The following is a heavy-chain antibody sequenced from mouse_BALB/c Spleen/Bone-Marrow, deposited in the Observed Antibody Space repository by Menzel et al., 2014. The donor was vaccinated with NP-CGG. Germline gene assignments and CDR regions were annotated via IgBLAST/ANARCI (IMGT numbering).Heavy chain of an antibody. CDR2: IWAGGST. D-gene: IGHD2-1*01. J-gene: IGHJ4*01. CDR1: GFSLTSYG. CDR3: ARDENYYGNYGTMDY. V-gene: IGHV2-9*02. Sequence: LVESGPGLVAPSQSPSITCTVSGFSLTSYGVHWVRQPPGKGLEWLGVIWAGGSTNYNSALMSRLSISKDSSKSQVFLKMNSLQTDDTAMYYCARDENYYGNYGTMDYWGQGTSVTVSS.